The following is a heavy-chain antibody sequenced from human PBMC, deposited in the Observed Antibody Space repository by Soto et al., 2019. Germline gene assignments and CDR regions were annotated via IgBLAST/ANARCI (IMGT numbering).Heavy chain of an antibody. CDR1: GGSISSSNW. Sequence: PSETLSLTCAVSGGSISSSNWWSWVRQPPGKGLEWIGEIYHSGSTNYNPSLKSRVTISVDKSKNQFSLKLSSVTAADTAVYYCARSLRYFDWPCMDVWGQGTTVTVSS. V-gene: IGHV4-4*02. CDR3: ARSLRYFDWPCMDV. CDR2: IYHSGST. J-gene: IGHJ6*02. D-gene: IGHD3-9*01.